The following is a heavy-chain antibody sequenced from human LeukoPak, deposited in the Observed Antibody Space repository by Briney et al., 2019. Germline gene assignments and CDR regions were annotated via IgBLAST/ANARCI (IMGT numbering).Heavy chain of an antibody. Sequence: ASVKVSCKASGYTFTSYYMHWVRQAPGQGLEWMGIINPSGGSTSYAQKFQGRVTMTRNTSISTAYMELSSLRSEDTAVYYCARGRGSYLEYWGQGTLVTVSS. CDR2: INPSGGST. CDR3: ARGRGSYLEY. D-gene: IGHD1-26*01. J-gene: IGHJ4*02. V-gene: IGHV1-46*01. CDR1: GYTFTSYY.